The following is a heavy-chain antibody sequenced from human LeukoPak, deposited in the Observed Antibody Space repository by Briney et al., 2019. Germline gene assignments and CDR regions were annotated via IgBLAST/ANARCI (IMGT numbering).Heavy chain of an antibody. J-gene: IGHJ4*02. CDR3: AKDRARGGATDFDY. CDR1: GFTFTSYA. Sequence: GGSLRLSCAASGFTFTSYAMSWVRQAPGKGLEWVSAISGSGGATYYADSVKGRFTISRDNSKNTLYLQMNSLRAEDTAVYYCAKDRARGGATDFDYWGQGTLVTVSS. D-gene: IGHD1-26*01. CDR2: ISGSGGAT. V-gene: IGHV3-23*01.